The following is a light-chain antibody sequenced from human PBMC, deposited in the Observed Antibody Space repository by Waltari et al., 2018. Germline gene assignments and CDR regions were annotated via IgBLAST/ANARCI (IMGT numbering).Light chain of an antibody. CDR1: QTISRS. V-gene: IGKV1-5*03. Sequence: DIQMTQSPSTLSASVGDRATITCRASQTISRSLACYQQKPGKAPKLLIYKASSLESGVPSRFSGSGSGTEFTLTISSLQTEDFATYFCQQYNSYPTFGQGTKLEIK. CDR3: QQYNSYPT. CDR2: KAS. J-gene: IGKJ2*01.